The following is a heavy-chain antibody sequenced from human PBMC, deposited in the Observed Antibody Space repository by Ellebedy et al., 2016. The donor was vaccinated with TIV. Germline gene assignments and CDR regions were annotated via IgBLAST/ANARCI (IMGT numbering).Heavy chain of an antibody. CDR1: GGSISSSSYY. J-gene: IGHJ4*02. V-gene: IGHV4-39*01. CDR2: IYYSGST. Sequence: MPSETLSLTCTVSGGSISSSSYYWGWIRQPPGKGLEWIGSIYYSGSTYYNPSLKSRVTISVDTSKNQFSLKLSSVTAADTAVYYCARHEGGRPDYWGQGTLVTVSS. CDR3: ARHEGGRPDY. D-gene: IGHD3-16*01.